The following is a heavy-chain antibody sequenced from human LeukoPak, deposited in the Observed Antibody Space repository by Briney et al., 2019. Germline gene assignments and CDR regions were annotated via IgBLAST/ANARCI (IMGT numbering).Heavy chain of an antibody. CDR1: GGTFSSYA. CDR3: ARGYGGNPFPDY. Sequence: SVKVSCKASGGTFSSYAISWVRQAPGQGLEWMGRIIPIFGTAYYAQKFQGRVTITTDESTSTAYMELSSLRSEDTAVYYCARGYGGNPFPDYWGQGTLVTVSS. V-gene: IGHV1-69*05. J-gene: IGHJ4*02. CDR2: IIPIFGTA. D-gene: IGHD4/OR15-4a*01.